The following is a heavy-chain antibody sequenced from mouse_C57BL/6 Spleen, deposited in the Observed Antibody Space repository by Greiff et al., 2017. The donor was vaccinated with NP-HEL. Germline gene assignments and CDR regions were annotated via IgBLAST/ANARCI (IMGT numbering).Heavy chain of an antibody. D-gene: IGHD1-1*01. CDR1: GYSFTDYN. V-gene: IGHV1-39*01. J-gene: IGHJ2*01. CDR2: ITPNYGTT. Sequence: EVQLQQSGPELVKPGASVKISCKASGYSFTDYNMNWVKQSNGKSLEWIGVITPNYGTTRYNQKFKGKDTLTVDQSSSTAYMQLNSLTSEDSAVYYFARSSYHGSFDYWGQGTTRTFSS. CDR3: ARSSYHGSFDY.